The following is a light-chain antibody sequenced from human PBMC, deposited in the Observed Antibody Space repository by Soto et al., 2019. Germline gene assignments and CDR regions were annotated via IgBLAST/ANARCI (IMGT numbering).Light chain of an antibody. Sequence: IQLNKCPSSVSPSVGDRPTITWQASQCLXSWLDCSQKKPGNAPKLLXDDASSLQSGGPSRCSGSGSATDFTLIISCIQPADFATYYYQQLKSDPSTFCGGTKVDIK. CDR1: QCLXSW. J-gene: IGKJ4*02. CDR2: DAS. V-gene: IGKV1-12*01. CDR3: QQLKSDPST.